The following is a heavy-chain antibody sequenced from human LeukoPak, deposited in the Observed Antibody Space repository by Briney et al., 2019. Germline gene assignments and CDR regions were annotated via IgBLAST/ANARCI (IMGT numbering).Heavy chain of an antibody. V-gene: IGHV3-74*01. CDR3: AGGGSLTPFDY. CDR2: INSDGSST. J-gene: IGHJ4*02. D-gene: IGHD2-15*01. CDR1: GFTFSSYW. Sequence: GGSLRLSCAASGFTFSSYWMHWVRQAPGKGLVWVSRINSDGSSTSHADSVKGRFTTSRDNAKNTLYLQMNSLRAEDTAVYYCAGGGSLTPFDYWGQGTLVTVSS.